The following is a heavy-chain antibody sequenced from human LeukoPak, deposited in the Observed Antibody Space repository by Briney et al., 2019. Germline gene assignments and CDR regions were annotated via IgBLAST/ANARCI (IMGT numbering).Heavy chain of an antibody. CDR2: INHSGST. D-gene: IGHD2-2*01. V-gene: IGHV4-34*01. J-gene: IGHJ3*02. CDR3: ARAPRSDQLLKRPRPGHAFDI. Sequence: PSETLSLTCAVYGGSFSGYYWSWIRQPPGKGLEWIGEINHSGSTNYNPSLKSRVTISVDTSKNQFSLKLSSVTAADTAVYYCARAPRSDQLLKRPRPGHAFDIWGQGTMVTVSS. CDR1: GGSFSGYY.